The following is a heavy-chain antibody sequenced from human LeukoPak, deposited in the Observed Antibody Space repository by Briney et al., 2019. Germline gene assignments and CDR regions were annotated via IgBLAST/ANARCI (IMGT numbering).Heavy chain of an antibody. V-gene: IGHV4-4*02. J-gene: IGHJ4*02. Sequence: SGTLSLTCAVSGGSISSSNWWSWVRPPPGKGLEWIGEIYHSGSTNYNPSLKSRVTISVDKSKNQFSLKLSSVTAADTAVYYCARDGEVAAGGFDYWGQGTLVTVSS. CDR1: GGSISSSNW. D-gene: IGHD2-15*01. CDR2: IYHSGST. CDR3: ARDGEVAAGGFDY.